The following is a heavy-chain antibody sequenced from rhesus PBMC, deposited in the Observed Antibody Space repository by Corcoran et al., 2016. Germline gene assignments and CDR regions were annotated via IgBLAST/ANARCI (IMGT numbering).Heavy chain of an antibody. CDR2: ISGRSGNT. Sequence: QVQLQESGPGLVKPSETLSLTCAVSGGSFSGYYWGWIRQPPGKGRGWIGYISGRSGNTNYNPSLKSRVTDSTDTSKNQFSLKLSSVTAADTAVYYCARALRNTLDYWGQGVLVTVSS. CDR1: GGSFSGYY. J-gene: IGHJ4*01. V-gene: IGHV4-165*01. CDR3: ARALRNTLDY. D-gene: IGHD3-40*01.